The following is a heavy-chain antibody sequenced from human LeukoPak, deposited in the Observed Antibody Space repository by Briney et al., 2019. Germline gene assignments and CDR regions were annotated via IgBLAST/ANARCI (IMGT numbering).Heavy chain of an antibody. V-gene: IGHV3-48*02. J-gene: IGHJ4*02. CDR1: GYTFTGYY. D-gene: IGHD3-22*01. CDR2: ISSSSSNI. Sequence: SCKASGYTFTGYYMHWVRQAPGKGLEWVSYISSSSSNIYYADSVKGRFTISRDNAKNSLYLQMNSLRDEDTAVYYCARDRSGYYLFDYWGQGALVTVSS. CDR3: ARDRSGYYLFDY.